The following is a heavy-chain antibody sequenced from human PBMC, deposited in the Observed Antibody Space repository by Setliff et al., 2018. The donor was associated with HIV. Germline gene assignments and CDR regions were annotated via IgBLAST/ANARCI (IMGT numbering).Heavy chain of an antibody. CDR2: ISIYNGNT. Sequence: ASVKVSCKASGGTFSSYGISWVRQAPGQGLEWVGWISIYNGNTNYAQKLQGRVTITTDTSTSTAYMELRSLRSDDTAVYYCARGPSRYTYGSRLDYWGQGTLVTVSS. J-gene: IGHJ4*02. V-gene: IGHV1-18*01. CDR1: GGTFSSYG. D-gene: IGHD5-18*01. CDR3: ARGPSRYTYGSRLDY.